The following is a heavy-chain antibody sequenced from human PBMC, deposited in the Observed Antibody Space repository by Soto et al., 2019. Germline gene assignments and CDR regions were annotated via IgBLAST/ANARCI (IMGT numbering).Heavy chain of an antibody. Sequence: GGSLRLSCAASGFTFSSYAMSWVRQAPGKGLEWVSAISGSGGSTYYADSVKGRFTISRDNSKNTLYLQMNSLRAEDTAVYYCARDLVGIAAAGNYYYYYGIDVRGQGTTVTGSS. V-gene: IGHV3-23*01. CDR1: GFTFSSYA. CDR2: ISGSGGST. J-gene: IGHJ6*02. D-gene: IGHD6-13*01. CDR3: ARDLVGIAAAGNYYYYYGIDV.